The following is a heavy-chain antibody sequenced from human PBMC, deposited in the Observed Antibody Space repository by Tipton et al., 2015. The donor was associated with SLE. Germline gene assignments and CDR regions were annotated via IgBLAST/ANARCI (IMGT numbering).Heavy chain of an antibody. J-gene: IGHJ6*02. D-gene: IGHD3-9*01. V-gene: IGHV3-7*03. Sequence: SLRLSCVASGFTFSRYWMNWVRQAPGNGLEWVANIKQDGSEKYYVDSVKGRFTISRDNAKNSLYLQMNSLRAEDTAVYYCARGGSGYDILTGYYKYYYYGMDVWGQGTTVTVSS. CDR1: GFTFSRYW. CDR3: ARGGSGYDILTGYYKYYYYGMDV. CDR2: IKQDGSEK.